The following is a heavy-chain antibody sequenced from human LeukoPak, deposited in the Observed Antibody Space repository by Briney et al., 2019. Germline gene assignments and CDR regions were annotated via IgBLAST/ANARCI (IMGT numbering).Heavy chain of an antibody. D-gene: IGHD3-10*01. Sequence: SGTLSLTCAVSGGSISSSNWWSWVRQPPGKGLEWIGDIYHSGSTNYNPSLNSRVTISVDKSKNQFSLKLSSVTAADTAVYYCARGEEYGSGTVHFDYWGQGTLVIVAP. CDR2: IYHSGST. J-gene: IGHJ4*02. CDR1: GGSISSSNW. CDR3: ARGEEYGSGTVHFDY. V-gene: IGHV4-4*02.